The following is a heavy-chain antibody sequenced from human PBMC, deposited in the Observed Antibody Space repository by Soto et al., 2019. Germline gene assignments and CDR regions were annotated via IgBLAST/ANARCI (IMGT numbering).Heavy chain of an antibody. CDR2: MNPNSGNT. D-gene: IGHD3-10*01. Sequence: ASVKVSCKTSEYTFTSYDINWVRQATGQGLEWMGWMNPNSGNTGYAQKFQGRVTMTRNTSISTAYMELSSLRSEDTAVYFCARGPERAGCGSSYFDYWGQGTPVTVSS. CDR3: ARGPERAGCGSSYFDY. J-gene: IGHJ4*02. V-gene: IGHV1-8*01. CDR1: EYTFTSYD.